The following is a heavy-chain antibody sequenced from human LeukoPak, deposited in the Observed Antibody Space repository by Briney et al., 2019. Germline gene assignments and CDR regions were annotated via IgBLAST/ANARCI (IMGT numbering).Heavy chain of an antibody. CDR1: GYTFTSYD. CDR3: ARGYDYLYAEYFQH. J-gene: IGHJ1*01. D-gene: IGHD4-11*01. CDR2: MNPNSGNT. V-gene: IGHV1-8*01. Sequence: GASVKVSCKASGYTFTSYDINWVRQATGQGLEWMGWMNPNSGNTGYAQKFQGRVTMARNTSISTAYMELSSLRSEDTAVYYCARGYDYLYAEYFQHRGQGTLVTVSS.